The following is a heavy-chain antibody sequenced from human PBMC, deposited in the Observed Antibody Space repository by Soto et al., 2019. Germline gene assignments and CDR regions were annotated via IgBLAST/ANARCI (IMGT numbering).Heavy chain of an antibody. D-gene: IGHD3-10*01. Sequence: GGSLRLSCAASGFTFSSYAMSWVRQAPGKGLEWVSAVSDSGGSTYYADSVKGRFTISRDKSKNTLYLQMNSLRVVDTAVYYCAKAGEVNTDYYYGMDVWGQGTTVTVSS. V-gene: IGHV3-23*01. CDR1: GFTFSSYA. CDR2: VSDSGGST. J-gene: IGHJ6*02. CDR3: AKAGEVNTDYYYGMDV.